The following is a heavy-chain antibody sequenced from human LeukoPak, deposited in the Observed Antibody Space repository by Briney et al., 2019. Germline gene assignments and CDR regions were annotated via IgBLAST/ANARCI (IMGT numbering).Heavy chain of an antibody. V-gene: IGHV3-23*01. J-gene: IGHJ6*02. CDR1: GFTFSSFA. CDR3: AKARLSCSSGTCSDHPATLTGMDV. D-gene: IGHD6-19*01. Sequence: GGSLRLSCTASGFTFSSFAMHWVRQAPGKGLEWVSLITNSGVTTHYADSVKGRFTISSDNSRRTLYLQLNSLTADDTALYYCAKARLSCSSGTCSDHPATLTGMDVWGQGTTVTVSS. CDR2: ITNSGVTT.